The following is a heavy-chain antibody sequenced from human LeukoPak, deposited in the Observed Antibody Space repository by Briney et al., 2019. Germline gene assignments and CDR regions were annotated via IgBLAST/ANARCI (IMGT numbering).Heavy chain of an antibody. J-gene: IGHJ4*02. D-gene: IGHD3-9*01. CDR2: ISSIGSTI. Sequence: PGGSLRLSCAASGFTFSDYYMRWIRQAQGKGLEWGSYISSIGSTIYYAYSVKGRFTISRDNAKNSLYLQMNSLRAEDTVVYYRATVYDILTGYYTGLDYWGQGTLVTVSS. CDR3: ATVYDILTGYYTGLDY. V-gene: IGHV3-11*04. CDR1: GFTFSDYY.